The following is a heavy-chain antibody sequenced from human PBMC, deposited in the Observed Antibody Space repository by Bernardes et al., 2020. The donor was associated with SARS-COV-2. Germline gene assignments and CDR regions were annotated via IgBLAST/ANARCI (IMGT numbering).Heavy chain of an antibody. J-gene: IGHJ4*02. CDR1: GGSVSSSNFY. Sequence: SETLSLTCTVSGGSVSSSNFYWGWIRQPPGKGLEWIGTINYSGSTYYNPSLKSRVTLYVDTSKSQFSLKLSSVTAADTAVYYCARSSSFILRTDYWGQGTLVTVSS. D-gene: IGHD1-26*01. V-gene: IGHV4-39*01. CDR3: ARSSSFILRTDY. CDR2: INYSGST.